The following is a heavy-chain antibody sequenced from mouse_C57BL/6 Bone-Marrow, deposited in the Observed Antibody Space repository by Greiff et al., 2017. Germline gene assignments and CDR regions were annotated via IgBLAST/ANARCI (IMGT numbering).Heavy chain of an antibody. CDR3: ARSPAYYSNYVYFDY. D-gene: IGHD2-5*01. Sequence: VQRVESGAELVKPGASVKMSCKASGYTFTTYPIEWMKQNHGKSLEWIGNFHPYNDDTKYNEKFKGKATLTVEKSSSTVYLELSRLTSDDSAVYYCARSPAYYSNYVYFDYWGQGTTLTVSS. J-gene: IGHJ2*01. V-gene: IGHV1-47*01. CDR2: FHPYNDDT. CDR1: GYTFTTYP.